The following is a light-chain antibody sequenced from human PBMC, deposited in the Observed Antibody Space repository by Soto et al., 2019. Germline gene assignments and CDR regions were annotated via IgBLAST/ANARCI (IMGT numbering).Light chain of an antibody. CDR1: QNINTF. CDR3: QHRDNWPPGAA. J-gene: IGKJ4*01. Sequence: EIVLTQSPATLSLSPGDRATLSCRASQNINTFLAWYQQKPGKAPRRLIYDAFKRATGIPARFSGSGSGTAFPLTIRSLEPEDFSVYYCQHRDNWPPGAAFGGGTKVEIK. CDR2: DAF. V-gene: IGKV3-11*01.